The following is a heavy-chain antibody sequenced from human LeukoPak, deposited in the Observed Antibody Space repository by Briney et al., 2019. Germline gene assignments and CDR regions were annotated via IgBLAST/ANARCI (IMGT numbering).Heavy chain of an antibody. CDR3: ARGRCSTSCYSDY. J-gene: IGHJ4*02. CDR2: INHSVST. Sequence: PSETLSLTCAVYGGSFSGYYWSWIRQPPGKGLEWIGEINHSVSTNYNPSLKSRVTISVDTSKNQFSLKLSSVTAADTAVYYCARGRCSTSCYSDYWGQGTLVTVSS. D-gene: IGHD2-2*01. CDR1: GGSFSGYY. V-gene: IGHV4-34*01.